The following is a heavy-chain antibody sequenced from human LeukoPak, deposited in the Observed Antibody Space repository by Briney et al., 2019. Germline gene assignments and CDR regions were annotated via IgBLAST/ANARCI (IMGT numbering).Heavy chain of an antibody. CDR1: GYSITTGYY. Sequence: PSETLSLTCTVSGYSITTGYYWGWIRQPPGKGLEWIGSIYYSGSTYYNPSLKSRVTISVDTSKNQFSLRLSSVTAADTAVYYCARLGSEVYFDYWGQGTLVTVSS. CDR2: IYYSGST. V-gene: IGHV4-38-2*02. CDR3: ARLGSEVYFDY. J-gene: IGHJ4*02. D-gene: IGHD3-16*01.